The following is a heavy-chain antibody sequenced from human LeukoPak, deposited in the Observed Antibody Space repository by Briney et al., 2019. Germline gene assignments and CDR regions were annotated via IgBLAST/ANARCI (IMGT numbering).Heavy chain of an antibody. J-gene: IGHJ4*02. V-gene: IGHV3-23*01. D-gene: IGHD4-17*01. Sequence: GGSLRLSCAASGFTVSSDYMSWVRQAPGKGPEWVSAIRGGGGSAFYADSVKGRFTISRDNSKYTLFLQMNSLRAEDTAVYYCARDPNGDYIGAFDMWGQGTLVTVSS. CDR2: IRGGGGSA. CDR1: GFTVSSDY. CDR3: ARDPNGDYIGAFDM.